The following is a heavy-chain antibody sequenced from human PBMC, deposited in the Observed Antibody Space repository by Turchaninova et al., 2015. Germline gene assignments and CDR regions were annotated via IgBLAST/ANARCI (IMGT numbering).Heavy chain of an antibody. CDR2: IYHSGTT. J-gene: IGHJ6*02. Sequence: QVQLPEWGPGLVKPSQPLSPTYNVSGVAISSGCYYFNRVRQHPVKGLEWIGYIYHSGTTHYNPSLESRVLMSVDTSSNLFSLNLSSVTAADSAVYYCAAHLATRGGSYYYGMDVWGLGTAVTVAS. V-gene: IGHV4-31*03. D-gene: IGHD2-15*01. CDR3: AAHLATRGGSYYYGMDV. CDR1: GVAISSGCYY.